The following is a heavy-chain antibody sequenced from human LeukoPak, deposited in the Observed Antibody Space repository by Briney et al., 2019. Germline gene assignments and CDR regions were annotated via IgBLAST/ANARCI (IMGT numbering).Heavy chain of an antibody. CDR1: GYTFTGYY. CDR2: INPNSGGT. J-gene: IGHJ3*02. V-gene: IGHV1-2*02. CDR3: ASRGALLWFRELLGTTEDAFDI. Sequence: ASVKVSCKASGYTFTGYYMHWVRQAPGQGLEWMGWINPNSGGTNYAQKFQGRVTMTRDTSISTAYMELSRLRSDDTAVYYCASRGALLWFRELLGTTEDAFDIWGQGTMVTVSS. D-gene: IGHD3-10*01.